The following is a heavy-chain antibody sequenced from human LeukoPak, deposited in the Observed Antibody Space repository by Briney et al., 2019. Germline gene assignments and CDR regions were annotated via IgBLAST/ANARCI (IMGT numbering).Heavy chain of an antibody. D-gene: IGHD4-17*01. J-gene: IGHJ4*02. V-gene: IGHV3-23*01. CDR3: AKDWDDYGDYLPLDY. CDR1: GFTFSSYA. CDR2: IRGSGGST. Sequence: PWGSLRLSCAASGFTFSSYAMSWVRQAPGKGLEWVSAIRGSGGSTYYADSVKGRFTISRDNSKNTLSLQMNSLRAEDTAIYYCAKDWDDYGDYLPLDYWGQGTLVTVSS.